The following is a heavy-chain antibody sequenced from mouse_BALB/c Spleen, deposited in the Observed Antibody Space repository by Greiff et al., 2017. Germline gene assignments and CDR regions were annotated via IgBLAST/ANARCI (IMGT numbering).Heavy chain of an antibody. CDR2: INPYNDGT. V-gene: IGHV1-14*01. J-gene: IGHJ2*01. CDR1: GYTFTSYV. D-gene: IGHD2-14*01. Sequence: EVKLMESGPELVKPGASVKMSCKASGYTFTSYVMHWVKQKPGQGLEWIGYINPYNDGTKYNEKFKGKATLTSDKSSSTAYMELSSLTSEDSAVYYCARGGYDVDFDYWGQGTTLTVSS. CDR3: ARGGYDVDFDY.